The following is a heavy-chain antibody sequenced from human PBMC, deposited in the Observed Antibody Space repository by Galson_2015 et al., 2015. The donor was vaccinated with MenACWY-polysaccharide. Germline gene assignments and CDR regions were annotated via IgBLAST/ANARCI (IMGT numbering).Heavy chain of an antibody. CDR1: GFTFSRYD. J-gene: IGHJ4*02. D-gene: IGHD3-16*02. CDR3: AKTGGGYVWGSYRYTIDY. V-gene: IGHV3-13*01. Sequence: SLRLSCAASGFTFSRYDMHWVRQATGKGLGWVSVVTATDKTYYADSVKGRFTISRENAKNSLYLQINSLRAEATAVYYCAKTGGGYVWGSYRYTIDYWGQGTLVTVSS. CDR2: VTATDKT.